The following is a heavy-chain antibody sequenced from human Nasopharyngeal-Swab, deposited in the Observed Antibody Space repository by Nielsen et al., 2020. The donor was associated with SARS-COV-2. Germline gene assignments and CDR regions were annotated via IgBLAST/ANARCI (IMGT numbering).Heavy chain of an antibody. J-gene: IGHJ4*02. CDR3: AAGVYYDFWSGYPPLDY. D-gene: IGHD3-3*01. V-gene: IGHV1-58*01. CDR2: IVVGSGNT. Sequence: SVKVSCKASGFTFPSSAVQWVRQARGQRLEWIGWIVVGSGNTNYAQKFQERVTITRDMSTSTAYMELSSLRSEDTAVYYCAAGVYYDFWSGYPPLDYWGQGTLVTVSS. CDR1: GFTFPSSA.